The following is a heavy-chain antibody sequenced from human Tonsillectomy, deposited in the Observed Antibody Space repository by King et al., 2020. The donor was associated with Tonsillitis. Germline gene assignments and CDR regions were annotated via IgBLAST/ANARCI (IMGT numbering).Heavy chain of an antibody. D-gene: IGHD3-22*01. Sequence: VQLVESGGGLVKPGGSLRLSFAASDFTFGNAWINWVRQAPGKGLEWVGRIKSQIDGETTDYSVPVKGRFTISSDDSKNTLYLQMNSLKTEDTAVYYCTTSYDSSGYGVDAFDIWGQGTMVTVSS. V-gene: IGHV3-15*07. J-gene: IGHJ3*02. CDR3: TTSYDSSGYGVDAFDI. CDR2: IKSQIDGETT. CDR1: DFTFGNAW.